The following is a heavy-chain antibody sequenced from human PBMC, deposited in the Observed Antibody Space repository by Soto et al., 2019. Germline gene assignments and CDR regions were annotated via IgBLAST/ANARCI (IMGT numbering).Heavy chain of an antibody. Sequence: QVQLVQSGAEVKKPGSSVKVSCKASGGTFSSYGISWVRQAPGQGLEWMGGIIPIFGTANYAQKFQGRVTITADESTSTAYMELSSLRSEDTAVYYCASLNIVVVPAAMPYYYYGMDVWGQGTTVTVSS. D-gene: IGHD2-2*01. CDR1: GGTFSSYG. V-gene: IGHV1-69*01. J-gene: IGHJ6*02. CDR2: IIPIFGTA. CDR3: ASLNIVVVPAAMPYYYYGMDV.